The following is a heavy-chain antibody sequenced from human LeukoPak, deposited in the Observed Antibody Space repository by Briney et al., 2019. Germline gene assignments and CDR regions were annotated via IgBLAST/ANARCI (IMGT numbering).Heavy chain of an antibody. J-gene: IGHJ4*02. CDR1: GFTYSRYP. V-gene: IGHV3-30-3*01. CDR2: ILYDGSNK. Sequence: PGWSLRLSCVASGFTYSRYPMHWVRQAPGKGLEWAAVILYDGSNKYYADSVKGRFTISRDNSKNTLYLQVNSLRVEDTAVYYCVRDLLGYDGSGPCWGQGTLVTVSS. D-gene: IGHD3-22*01. CDR3: VRDLLGYDGSGPC.